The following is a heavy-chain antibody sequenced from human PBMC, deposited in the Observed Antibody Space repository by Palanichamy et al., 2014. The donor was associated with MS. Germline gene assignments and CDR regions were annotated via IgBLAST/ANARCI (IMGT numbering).Heavy chain of an antibody. V-gene: IGHV3-74*01. CDR3: ARGASIASVTPFQY. Sequence: EVQLVEPGGGLVLPGGSLRVPCGASGFTFSSFWLHWVRQGPGKGLEWVSRINSDGSSTTYADSVKGRFTISRDNAKNTLYLQMNSLRAEDTAVYYCARGASIASVTPFQYWGQGTLVTVSS. CDR2: INSDGSST. J-gene: IGHJ1*01. D-gene: IGHD4-11*01. CDR1: GFTFSSFW.